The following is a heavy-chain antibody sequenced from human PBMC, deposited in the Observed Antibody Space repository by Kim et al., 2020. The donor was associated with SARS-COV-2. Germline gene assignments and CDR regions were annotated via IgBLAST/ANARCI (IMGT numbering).Heavy chain of an antibody. J-gene: IGHJ4*02. Sequence: SVKGRYAVSRDNDKNSLYLQMSTLSAEDTSVYYCARDSGDGGDSGHNHFDYWGQGTLVTVSS. CDR3: ARDSGDGGDSGHNHFDY. V-gene: IGHV3-48*01. D-gene: IGHD2-21*02.